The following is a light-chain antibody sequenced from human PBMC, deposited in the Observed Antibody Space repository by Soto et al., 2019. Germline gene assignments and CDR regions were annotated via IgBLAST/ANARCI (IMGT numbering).Light chain of an antibody. Sequence: EIVMTQSPATLSVSPGDRATLSCRASQSLRSNLAWYQQKPGQAPRLLIYGASTRATGIPDRFSGSGSGTDFTLTISRLEPEDSAVYYCQQYGSSPTWTFGQGTKVDIK. CDR3: QQYGSSPTWT. V-gene: IGKV3-20*01. J-gene: IGKJ1*01. CDR2: GAS. CDR1: QSLRSN.